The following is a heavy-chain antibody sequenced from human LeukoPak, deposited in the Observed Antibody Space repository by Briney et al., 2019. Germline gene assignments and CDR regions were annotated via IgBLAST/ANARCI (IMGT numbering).Heavy chain of an antibody. Sequence: GGSLRLSCAASGFTFSDYAMNWVRQAPGKGLEWVSTISGNGDRAYYADSLKGRFTISRDKSKNTLYLQMNSLRVEDTAVYYCARDGFGEYGDWYFDLWGRGTLVTVSS. V-gene: IGHV3-23*01. CDR3: ARDGFGEYGDWYFDL. CDR1: GFTFSDYA. D-gene: IGHD3-10*01. CDR2: ISGNGDRA. J-gene: IGHJ2*01.